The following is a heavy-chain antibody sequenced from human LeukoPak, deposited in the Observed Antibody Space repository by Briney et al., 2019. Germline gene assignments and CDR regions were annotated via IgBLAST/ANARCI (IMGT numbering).Heavy chain of an antibody. Sequence: ASVKVSCKVSGYTLTELSMHWVRQAPGKGLEWMGGFDPEDGETIYAQKFQGRVTMTEDTSTDTAYMELSSLRSEDTAVYYCATSLLDSSYGRTSLDVWGKGTPVTVSS. D-gene: IGHD6-6*01. V-gene: IGHV1-24*01. CDR2: FDPEDGET. CDR3: ATSLLDSSYGRTSLDV. J-gene: IGHJ6*04. CDR1: GYTLTELS.